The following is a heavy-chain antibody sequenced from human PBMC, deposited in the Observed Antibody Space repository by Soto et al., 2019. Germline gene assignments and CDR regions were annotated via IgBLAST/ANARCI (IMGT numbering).Heavy chain of an antibody. CDR1: GGTIIIYC. Sequence: KPSETLSRTCTVSGGTIIIYCLRCLRLTPGKGLEDIGDIYYSGSANYNPSLKSRVTISLDTSKTQFYLKLSSVTAAHTAVYHCARPLYSGSYRNWFGPWGQGTLVTVSS. CDR2: IYYSGSA. V-gene: IGHV4-59*01. CDR3: ARPLYSGSYRNWFGP. J-gene: IGHJ5*02. D-gene: IGHD1-26*01.